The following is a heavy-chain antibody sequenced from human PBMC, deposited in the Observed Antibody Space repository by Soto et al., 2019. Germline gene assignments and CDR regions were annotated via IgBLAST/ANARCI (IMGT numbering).Heavy chain of an antibody. CDR2: ISPYNRNT. CDR1: GYTFTSYS. CDR3: ARLQWEFMGGYYFEC. D-gene: IGHD1-26*01. J-gene: IGHJ4*02. V-gene: IGHV1-18*04. Sequence: ASVKISCKASGYTFTSYSIIGVRQAPGQGLEWMGWISPYNRNTHHTQKLQGRVTLTTDTSTTTAYMELRSLRSDDTAVYHCARLQWEFMGGYYFECCGQGTPVTVSS.